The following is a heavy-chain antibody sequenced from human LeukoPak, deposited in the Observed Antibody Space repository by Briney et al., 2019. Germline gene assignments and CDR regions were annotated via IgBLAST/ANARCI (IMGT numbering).Heavy chain of an antibody. CDR1: VGTFSSYA. CDR2: IIPILGIA. J-gene: IGHJ4*02. D-gene: IGHD3-22*01. Sequence: GASVKVSCKASVGTFSSYAISWVRQAPGQGLEWMGRIIPILGIANYAQKFQGSVTITADKSTSTAYMELSSLRSEDTAVYYCARDSSYYYDRSGYYYDYWGQGTLVTVSS. V-gene: IGHV1-69*04. CDR3: ARDSSYYYDRSGYYYDY.